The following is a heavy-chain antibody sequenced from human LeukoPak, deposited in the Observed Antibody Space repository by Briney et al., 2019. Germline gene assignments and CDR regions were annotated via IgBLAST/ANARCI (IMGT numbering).Heavy chain of an antibody. CDR2: TYYRSKWYN. CDR3: ARGLEYQLLYRDYGMDV. CDR1: GDSFSSNSAA. J-gene: IGHJ6*02. V-gene: IGHV6-1*01. Sequence: SQTLSLTCAISGDSFSSNSAAWNWIRQSPSRGLEWLGRTYYRSKWYNDYAVSVKSRITINPDTSKNQFSLQLNSVTPEDTAVYYCARGLEYQLLYRDYGMDVWGQGTTVTVSS. D-gene: IGHD2-2*02.